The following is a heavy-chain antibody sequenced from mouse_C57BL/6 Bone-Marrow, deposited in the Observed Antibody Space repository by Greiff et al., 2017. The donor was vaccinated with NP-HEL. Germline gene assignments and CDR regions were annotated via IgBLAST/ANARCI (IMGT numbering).Heavy chain of an antibody. CDR2: ISGGGGNT. V-gene: IGHV5-9*01. D-gene: IGHD1-1*01. J-gene: IGHJ1*03. Sequence: EVKLMESGGGLVKPGGSLKLSCAASGFTFSSYTMSWVRQTPEKRLEWVATISGGGGNTYYPDSVKGRFTISRDNAKNTLYLQMSSLRSEDTALYYCASITTVYRYFDVWGTGTTVTVSS. CDR3: ASITTVYRYFDV. CDR1: GFTFSSYT.